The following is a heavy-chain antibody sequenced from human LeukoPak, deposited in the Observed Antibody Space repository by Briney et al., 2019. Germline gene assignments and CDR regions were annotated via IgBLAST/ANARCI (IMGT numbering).Heavy chain of an antibody. D-gene: IGHD2-21*02. CDR1: GGTFSSHA. CDR2: IIPILGIA. CDR3: ARDRGIVVVTATDY. Sequence: SVKVSCKASGGTFSSHAISWVRQAPGQGLEWMGRIIPILGIANYAQKFQGRVTITADKSTSTAYMELSSLRSEDTAVYYCARDRGIVVVTATDYWGQGTPVTVSS. V-gene: IGHV1-69*04. J-gene: IGHJ4*02.